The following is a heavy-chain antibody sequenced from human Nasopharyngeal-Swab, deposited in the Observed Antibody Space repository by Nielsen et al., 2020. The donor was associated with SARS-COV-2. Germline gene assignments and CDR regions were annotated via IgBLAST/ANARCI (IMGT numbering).Heavy chain of an antibody. CDR2: ISASGGST. D-gene: IGHD1-26*01. J-gene: IGHJ6*02. Sequence: GSLRLSCAASGFTFSNYAMSWVRQAPGKGLEWVSGISASGGSTYYADSVKGRFTISRDSSNNTLYLQMNSLRAEDTAAYYCAKGGRAGATRRYYYGMDVWGQGTTVTVSS. V-gene: IGHV3-23*01. CDR1: GFTFSNYA. CDR3: AKGGRAGATRRYYYGMDV.